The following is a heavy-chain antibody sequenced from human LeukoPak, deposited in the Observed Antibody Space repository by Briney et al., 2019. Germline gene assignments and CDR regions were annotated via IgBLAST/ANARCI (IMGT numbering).Heavy chain of an antibody. J-gene: IGHJ4*02. CDR3: ARADASMLQLY. CDR2: IYYSGST. CDR1: GGSISSYY. D-gene: IGHD2/OR15-2a*01. Sequence: SETQSLTCTVSGGSISSYYWSWIRQPPGKGLEWIGYIYYSGSTNYNPSLKSRVTISVDTSKNQFSLKLSSVTAADTAVYYCARADASMLQLYWGQGTLVTVS. V-gene: IGHV4-59*01.